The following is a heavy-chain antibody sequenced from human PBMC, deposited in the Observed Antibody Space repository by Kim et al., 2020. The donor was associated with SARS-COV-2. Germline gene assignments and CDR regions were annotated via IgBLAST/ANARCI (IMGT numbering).Heavy chain of an antibody. V-gene: IGHV1-58*02. D-gene: IGHD1-1*01. J-gene: IGHJ6*02. Sequence: SVKVSCKASGFTFTSSAMQWVRQARGQRLEWIGWIVVGSGNTNYAQKFQERVTITRDMSTSTAYMELSSLRSEDTAVYYCAAPIPLQTTGRNWKPHPSSYYYGMDVWGQGTTVTVSS. CDR2: IVVGSGNT. CDR3: AAPIPLQTTGRNWKPHPSSYYYGMDV. CDR1: GFTFTSSA.